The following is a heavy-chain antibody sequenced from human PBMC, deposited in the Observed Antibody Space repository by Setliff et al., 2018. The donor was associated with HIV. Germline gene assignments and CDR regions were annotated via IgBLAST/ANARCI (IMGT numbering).Heavy chain of an antibody. J-gene: IGHJ4*02. V-gene: IGHV3-23*01. CDR1: GFTFINFG. CDR3: ARDPILGGPDFFDY. D-gene: IGHD1-26*01. CDR2: ITGFGGRT. Sequence: GGSLRLSCAASGFTFINFGLSWVRQAPGKGLEWVSTITGFGGRTYYADSVKGRFTISRDNANNLVHLQMNSLRVEDTAVYYCARDPILGGPDFFDYWGQGTLVTVSS.